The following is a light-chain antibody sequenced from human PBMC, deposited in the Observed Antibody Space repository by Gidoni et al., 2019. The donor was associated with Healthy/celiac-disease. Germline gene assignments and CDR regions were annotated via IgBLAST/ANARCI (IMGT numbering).Light chain of an antibody. J-gene: IGKJ2*01. CDR3: QQRSNWPPLFT. CDR2: DAS. Sequence: EIVLTKSPATLSLSPGERATLSCRASQSVSSYLAWYQQKPGQAPRLLIYDASNRATCIPARFSGSGSGTDFPLTISSLEPEDFAVYYCQQRSNWPPLFTFXXXTKLEIK. V-gene: IGKV3-11*01. CDR1: QSVSSY.